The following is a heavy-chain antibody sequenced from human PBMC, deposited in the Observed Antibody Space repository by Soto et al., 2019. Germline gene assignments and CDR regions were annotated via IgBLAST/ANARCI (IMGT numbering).Heavy chain of an antibody. D-gene: IGHD1-26*01. CDR1: GFGVRSTYF. V-gene: IGHV4-38-2*01. J-gene: IGHJ4*02. Sequence: SETLSLTCVVSGFGVRSTYFWGWIRQPPGKGLEWIGSVHHDGNACYPPSVLGRVTISVDTANNQVSLSLRSVTAEDTATYYCGRIIGATSVDYWGQGILVTVSS. CDR3: GRIIGATSVDY. CDR2: VHHDGNA.